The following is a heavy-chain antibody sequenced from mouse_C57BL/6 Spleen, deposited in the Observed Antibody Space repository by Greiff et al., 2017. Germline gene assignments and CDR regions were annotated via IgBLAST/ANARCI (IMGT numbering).Heavy chain of an antibody. J-gene: IGHJ4*01. CDR2: ISSGGKYT. CDR1: GFTFSSYG. Sequence: EVHRVESGGDLVKPGGSLKLSCAASGFTFSSYGMSWVRQTPDKRLEWVATISSGGKYTYYSDSVKGRVTISSDNANNTLYLQMSSLKSEDAAMYYCARQRTAAQANTRLNYAMDYWGQGTSVTVSS. D-gene: IGHD3-2*02. V-gene: IGHV5-6*01. CDR3: ARQRTAAQANTRLNYAMDY.